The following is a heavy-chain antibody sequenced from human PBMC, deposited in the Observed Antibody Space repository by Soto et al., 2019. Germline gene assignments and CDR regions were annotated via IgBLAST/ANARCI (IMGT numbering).Heavy chain of an antibody. D-gene: IGHD6-19*01. CDR3: ARVYSSGWYEVQGRKFDP. V-gene: IGHV3-23*01. CDR1: GFTFSSYA. CDR2: ISGSGGST. J-gene: IGHJ5*02. Sequence: HPGGSLRLSCAASGFTFSSYAMSWVRQAPGKGLEWVSAISGSGGSTYYADSVKGRFTISRDNSKNTLYLQMNSLRAEDTAVYYCARVYSSGWYEVQGRKFDPWGQGTLVTVSS.